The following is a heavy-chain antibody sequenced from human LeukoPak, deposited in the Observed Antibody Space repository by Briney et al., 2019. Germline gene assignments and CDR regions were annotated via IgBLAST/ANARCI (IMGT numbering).Heavy chain of an antibody. CDR2: ISSNGGST. D-gene: IGHD2-2*01. J-gene: IGHJ4*02. CDR1: GITFRSTA. V-gene: IGHV3-64*01. CDR3: ARGLGYCSSTSCYAGSDY. Sequence: PGGPLRFSCAAPGITFRSTAMPWVRQAPGKGLEYVSAISSNGGSTYYANSVKGRFTISRDNSKNTLYLQMGSLRAEDMAVYYCARGLGYCSSTSCYAGSDYWGQGTLVTVSS.